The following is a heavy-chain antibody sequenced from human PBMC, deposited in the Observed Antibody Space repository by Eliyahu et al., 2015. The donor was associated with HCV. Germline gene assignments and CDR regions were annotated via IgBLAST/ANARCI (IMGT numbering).Heavy chain of an antibody. CDR2: INHSGST. CDR1: GGSFSGYY. CDR3: ARTIGGSIVGATYFDY. D-gene: IGHD1-26*01. Sequence: QVQLQQWGAGLLKPSETLSLTCAVYGGSFSGYYWSWIRQPPGKGLEWIGEINHSGSTNYNPSLKSRVTISVDTSKNQFSLKLSSVTAADTAVYYCARTIGGSIVGATYFDYWGQGTLVTVSS. V-gene: IGHV4-34*01. J-gene: IGHJ4*02.